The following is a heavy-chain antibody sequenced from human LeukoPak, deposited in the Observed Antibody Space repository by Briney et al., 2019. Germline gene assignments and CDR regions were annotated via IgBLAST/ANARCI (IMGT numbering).Heavy chain of an antibody. D-gene: IGHD3-22*01. J-gene: IGHJ4*02. CDR2: YHQSGKP. Sequence: SETLPLTCAVYVGPFSGYYWRWIPQPPAKGVERIGEYHQSGKPNSNPSRKSRVTLSLDQSQNQFSLKLSSVTAADTAVYYCARGGAREYYDSSGYPFFDYWGQGTLVTVSS. CDR3: ARGGAREYYDSSGYPFFDY. V-gene: IGHV4-34*01. CDR1: VGPFSGYY.